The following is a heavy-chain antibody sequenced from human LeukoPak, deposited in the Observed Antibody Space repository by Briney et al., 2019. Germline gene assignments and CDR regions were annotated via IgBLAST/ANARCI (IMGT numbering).Heavy chain of an antibody. CDR2: IYYSGST. CDR1: RGSISSSSYY. D-gene: IGHD3-10*01. J-gene: IGHJ5*02. Sequence: SETLSLTCTVSRGSISSSSYYWGWIRQPPGKGLEWIGSIYYSGSTNYNPSLKSRVTMSVDTSKNQFSLKLSSVTAADTAVYYCARGLEWFGENWFDPWGQGTLVTVSS. CDR3: ARGLEWFGENWFDP. V-gene: IGHV4-39*07.